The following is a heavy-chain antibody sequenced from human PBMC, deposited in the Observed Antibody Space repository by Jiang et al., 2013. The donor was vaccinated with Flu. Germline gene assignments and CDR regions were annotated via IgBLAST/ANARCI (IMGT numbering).Heavy chain of an antibody. V-gene: IGHV3-30*03. CDR1: GFTFSSYG. CDR2: ISYDGSNK. CDR3: ARGTTYYDFWSGYLKYNWFDP. D-gene: IGHD3-3*01. J-gene: IGHJ5*02. Sequence: VQLVESGGGVVQPGRSLRLSCAASGFTFSSYGMHWVRQAPGKGLEWVAVISYDGSNKYYADSVKGRFTISRDNSKNTLYLQMNSLRAEDTAVYYCARGTTYYDFWSGYLKYNWFDPWGQGTLVTVSS.